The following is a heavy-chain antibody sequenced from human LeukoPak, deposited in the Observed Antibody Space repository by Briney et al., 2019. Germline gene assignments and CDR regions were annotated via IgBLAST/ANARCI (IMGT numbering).Heavy chain of an antibody. V-gene: IGHV3-23*01. J-gene: IGHJ4*02. CDR3: VREDTPATANY. CDR2: ISGGGDIT. CDR1: GFNFANHA. Sequence: GGSLRLSCAASGFNFANHAMSWVRQTPGKGMEWVSAISGGGDITYYADSVRGRFTISRDNSKDTLFLQMHSLRPGDTAVYYCVREDTPATANYWGQGTLVTISS. D-gene: IGHD2-21*02.